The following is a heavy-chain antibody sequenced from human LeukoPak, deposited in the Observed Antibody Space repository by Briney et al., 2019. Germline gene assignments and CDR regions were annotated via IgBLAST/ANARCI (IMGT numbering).Heavy chain of an antibody. CDR2: IRSKADTYTT. J-gene: IGHJ4*02. Sequence: GGSLKLSCAASGFTFSASAVHWVRRASGKGLEWVGRIRSKADTYTTSYAASVKGRFTISRDDSKNTAFLQLSSLKTEDTAVYYCTREYSSGWPFDFWGQGTLVTVSS. CDR3: TREYSSGWPFDF. D-gene: IGHD6-19*01. CDR1: GFTFSASA. V-gene: IGHV3-73*01.